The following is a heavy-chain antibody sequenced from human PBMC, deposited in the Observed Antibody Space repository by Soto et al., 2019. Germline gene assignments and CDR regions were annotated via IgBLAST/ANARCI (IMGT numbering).Heavy chain of an antibody. CDR3: ARVPDY. CDR1: GGSISSGDYS. D-gene: IGHD2-2*01. Sequence: SETLSLTCAVSGGSISSGDYSWSWIRQPPGKGLEWIGYIYHSGTTYYNPSLKSRVMISLDRSKNQFSLKLSSVTAADTAVYYCARVPDYWGQGILVTVS. CDR2: IYHSGTT. V-gene: IGHV4-30-2*01. J-gene: IGHJ4*02.